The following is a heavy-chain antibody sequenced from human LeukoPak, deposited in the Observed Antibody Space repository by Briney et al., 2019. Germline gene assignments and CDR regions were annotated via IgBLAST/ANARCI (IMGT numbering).Heavy chain of an antibody. V-gene: IGHV4-34*09. J-gene: IGHJ4*02. CDR1: GGSFSGYY. Sequence: SETPSLTCAVYGGSFSGYYWSWIRQPPGKGLEWIGEINHSGSTNYNPSLKSRVTISVDTSKNQFSLKLSSVTAADTAVYYCARVYYGDYDYWGQGTLVTVSS. CDR3: ARVYYGDYDY. D-gene: IGHD4-17*01. CDR2: INHSGST.